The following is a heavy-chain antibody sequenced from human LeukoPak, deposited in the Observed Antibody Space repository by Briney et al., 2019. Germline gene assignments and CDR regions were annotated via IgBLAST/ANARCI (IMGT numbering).Heavy chain of an antibody. D-gene: IGHD3-3*01. J-gene: IGHJ6*03. CDR2: ISWNSGSI. CDR1: GFTFDDYA. V-gene: IGHV3-9*01. Sequence: PGRSLRLSCAASGFTFDDYAMHWVRQAPGKGLEWVSGISWNSGSIGYADSVKGRFTISRDNAKNSLYLPMNSLRAEDTAVYYCARAPPYDFWSGYFQMRAYYMDVWGKGTTVTVSS. CDR3: ARAPPYDFWSGYFQMRAYYMDV.